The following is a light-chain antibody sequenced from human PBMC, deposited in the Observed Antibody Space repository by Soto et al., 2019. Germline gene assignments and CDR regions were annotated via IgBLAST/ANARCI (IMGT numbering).Light chain of an antibody. CDR1: QSVRSN. J-gene: IGKJ3*01. CDR3: QQYNYWPPVFT. CDR2: GAS. V-gene: IGKV3-15*01. Sequence: ETVMTQSPATLSVSPGERATLSCRASQSVRSNLAWYQQKPGQAPRLLIYGASTRATGIPGRFSGSGSGTEFTLTISSLQSEDFAVYYCQQYNYWPPVFTFGPGNKVDIK.